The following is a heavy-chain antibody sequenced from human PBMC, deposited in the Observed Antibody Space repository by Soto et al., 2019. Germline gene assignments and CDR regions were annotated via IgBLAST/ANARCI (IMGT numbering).Heavy chain of an antibody. CDR2: IIPIFGTA. J-gene: IGHJ6*02. D-gene: IGHD3-16*01. CDR1: GCTFSSYA. CDR3: ARVPPVSSTRYYYYYGMDV. Sequence: QVQLVQSGAEVKKPGSSVKVSCKASGCTFSSYAISWVRQAPGQGLEWMGGIIPIFGTANYAQKFQGRVTITADESTSTAYMELSSLRSEDTAVYHCARVPPVSSTRYYYYYGMDVWGQGTTVTVSS. V-gene: IGHV1-69*01.